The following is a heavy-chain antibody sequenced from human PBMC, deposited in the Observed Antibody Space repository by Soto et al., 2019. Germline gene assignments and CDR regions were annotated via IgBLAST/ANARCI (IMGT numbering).Heavy chain of an antibody. D-gene: IGHD3-10*01. CDR1: GYTFTSYG. CDR3: ARAPPSVGVWFGELFSY. J-gene: IGHJ4*02. V-gene: IGHV1-18*01. Sequence: QVQLVQSGAEVKKPGASVKVSCKASGYTFTSYGISWVRQAPGQGLEWMGWISAYNGNTSYAQKLQGRVTMTTDTSTSTAYMELRSLRSDDTAVYYCARAPPSVGVWFGELFSYWGQGTLVTVSS. CDR2: ISAYNGNT.